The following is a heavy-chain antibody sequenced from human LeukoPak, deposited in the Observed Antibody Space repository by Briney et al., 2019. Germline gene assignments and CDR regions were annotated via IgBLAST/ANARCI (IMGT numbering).Heavy chain of an antibody. V-gene: IGHV4-4*07. D-gene: IGHD3-10*01. CDR1: GGSISSYY. Sequence: SETLSLTCTVSGGSISSYYWSWIRQPAGKGLEWIGRIYTSGSTNYNPSLKSRVTMSVDTSKNQFSLKLSSVTAADTAVYYCARDKEVRGVIIKHYYYYYMDVWGKGTTVTTSS. J-gene: IGHJ6*03. CDR2: IYTSGST. CDR3: ARDKEVRGVIIKHYYYYYMDV.